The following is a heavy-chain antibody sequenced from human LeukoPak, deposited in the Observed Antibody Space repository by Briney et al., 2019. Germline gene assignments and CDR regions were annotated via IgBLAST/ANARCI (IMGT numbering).Heavy chain of an antibody. CDR3: AKGWQWLSSF. V-gene: IGHV3-7*02. CDR1: GFSFSDYW. D-gene: IGHD6-19*01. J-gene: IGHJ4*02. Sequence: PGGSLRLSCAASGFSFSDYWMSWVRQAPGKGLEWVASIKQDGSDKLHVDSVKGRFTISRDNAKNSLFLQMNSLRAEDTAVYYCAKGWQWLSSFWGQGTLVTVSS. CDR2: IKQDGSDK.